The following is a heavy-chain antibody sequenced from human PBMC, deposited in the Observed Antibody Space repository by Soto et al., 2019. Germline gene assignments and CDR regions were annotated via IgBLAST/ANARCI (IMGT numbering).Heavy chain of an antibody. CDR1: GGSISSSSYY. V-gene: IGHV4-39*07. Sequence: SETLSLTCTVSGGSISSSSYYWGWIRQPPGKGLEWIGEINNSGSTNYNPSLKSRVTISVDTSKNQFSLKLSSVTAADTVVYYCRFGFDYAYYYYMDVWGKGTTVTVSS. CDR3: RFGFDYAYYYYMDV. CDR2: INNSGST. J-gene: IGHJ6*03. D-gene: IGHD5-12*01.